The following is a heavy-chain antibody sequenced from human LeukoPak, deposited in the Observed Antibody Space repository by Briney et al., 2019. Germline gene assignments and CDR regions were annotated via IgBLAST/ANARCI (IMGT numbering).Heavy chain of an antibody. CDR1: GFTFSSYA. CDR3: ARVRCSGGSCPYY. V-gene: IGHV3-74*01. J-gene: IGHJ4*02. CDR2: INSDGSST. Sequence: QPGGSLRLSCAASGFTFSSYAMSWVRQAPGKGLVWVSRINSDGSSTSYADSVKGRFTISRDNAKNTLYLQMNSLRAEDTAVYYCARVRCSGGSCPYYWGQGTLVTVSS. D-gene: IGHD2-15*01.